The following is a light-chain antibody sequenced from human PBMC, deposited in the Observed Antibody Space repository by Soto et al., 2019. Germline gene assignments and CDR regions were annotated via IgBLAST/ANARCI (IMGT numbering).Light chain of an antibody. V-gene: IGKV1-5*01. CDR3: QQYNSYST. CDR1: QSIGNR. J-gene: IGKJ1*01. CDR2: DAS. Sequence: DIQMAQSPFTLSSSIGDRVTITFRASQSIGNRLAWYQRKPGKAPKVLIYDASYLESGVPSRFRGSGSGTEFTLTISSLQPDDFATYYCQQYNSYSTFGQGTKVDIK.